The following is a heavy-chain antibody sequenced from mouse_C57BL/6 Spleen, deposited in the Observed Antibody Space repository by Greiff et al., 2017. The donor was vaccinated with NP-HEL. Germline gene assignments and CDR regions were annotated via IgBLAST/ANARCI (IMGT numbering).Heavy chain of an antibody. J-gene: IGHJ4*01. CDR3: AREGGDGSHYAMDY. V-gene: IGHV3-1*01. D-gene: IGHD2-3*01. CDR1: GYSITSGYD. CDR2: ISYSGST. Sequence: EVKLVESGPGMVKPSQSLSLTCTVTGYSITSGYDWHWIRHFPGNKLEWMGYISYSGSTNYNPSLKSRISITHDTSKNHFFLKLNSVTTEDTATYYCAREGGDGSHYAMDYWGQGTSVTVSS.